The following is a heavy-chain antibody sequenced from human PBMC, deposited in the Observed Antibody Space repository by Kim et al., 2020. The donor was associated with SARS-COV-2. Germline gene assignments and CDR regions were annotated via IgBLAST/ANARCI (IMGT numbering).Heavy chain of an antibody. J-gene: IGHJ4*02. D-gene: IGHD3-10*01. CDR1: GGSISSSSYY. CDR2: IYYSGST. Sequence: SETLSLTCTVSGGSISSSSYYWGWIRQPPGKGLEWIGSIYYSGSTYYNPSLKSRVTISVDTSKNQFSLKLSSVTAADTAVYYCARLGSTMVRGVYFDYWGQGTLVTVSS. CDR3: ARLGSTMVRGVYFDY. V-gene: IGHV4-39*01.